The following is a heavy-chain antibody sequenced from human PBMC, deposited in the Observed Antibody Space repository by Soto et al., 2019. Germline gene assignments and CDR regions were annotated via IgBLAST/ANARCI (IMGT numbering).Heavy chain of an antibody. D-gene: IGHD6-13*01. V-gene: IGHV3-15*01. CDR1: GFTFSNAW. J-gene: IGHJ4*02. CDR3: TTDTPYAASGTFDY. CDR2: IKSKTDGGTT. Sequence: GGSLRLSCAASGFTFSNAWMSWVRQAPGKGLEWVGRIKSKTDGGTTDYAEPVKGRCTISRDDSKNTLYLQMNSLKTEDSSLFYCTTDTPYAASGTFDYWGQGTLFSVSS.